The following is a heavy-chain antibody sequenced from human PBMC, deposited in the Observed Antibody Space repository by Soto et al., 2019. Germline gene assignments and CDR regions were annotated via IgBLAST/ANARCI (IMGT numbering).Heavy chain of an antibody. CDR1: GFTFSSYG. Sequence: PGGSLRLSCAASGFTFSSYGMHWVRQAPGKGLEWVAVISYDGSNKYYADSVEGRFTISRDNSKNTLYLQMNSLRAEDTAVYYCVKDLGCSSTSCYTGSSLNWFDPWGQGTLVTVSS. CDR3: VKDLGCSSTSCYTGSSLNWFDP. V-gene: IGHV3-30*18. D-gene: IGHD2-2*02. J-gene: IGHJ5*02. CDR2: ISYDGSNK.